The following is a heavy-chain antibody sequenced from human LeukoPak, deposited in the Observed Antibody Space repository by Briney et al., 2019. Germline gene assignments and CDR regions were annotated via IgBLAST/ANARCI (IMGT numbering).Heavy chain of an antibody. J-gene: IGHJ4*02. D-gene: IGHD5-18*01. CDR3: ARATAMGLFDY. Sequence: TGGSLRLSCAASGFTFSDYYMSWIRQAPGKGLEWVSYISSSGSTIYYADSVKGRFTISRDNAKNSLYLQMDSLRAEDTAVYYCARATAMGLFDYWGQGTLVTVSS. CDR1: GFTFSDYY. V-gene: IGHV3-11*01. CDR2: ISSSGSTI.